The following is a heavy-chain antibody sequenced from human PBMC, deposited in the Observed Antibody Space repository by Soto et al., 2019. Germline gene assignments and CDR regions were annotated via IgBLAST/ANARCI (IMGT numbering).Heavy chain of an antibody. CDR2: ISGSGGST. CDR1: GFTFSSYA. V-gene: IGHV3-23*01. CDR3: GKDRIAARVGYFDY. D-gene: IGHD6-6*01. J-gene: IGHJ4*02. Sequence: GGSLRLSCAASGFTFSSYAMSWVRQAPGKGLEWVSAISGSGGSTYYADSVKGRFTISRDNSKNTLYLQMNSLRAEDTAVYYCGKDRIAARVGYFDYWGQGTLVTVSS.